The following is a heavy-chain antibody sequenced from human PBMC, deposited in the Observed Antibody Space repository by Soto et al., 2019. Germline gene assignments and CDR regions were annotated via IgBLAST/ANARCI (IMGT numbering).Heavy chain of an antibody. CDR1: GGTFSSFT. Sequence: QVQLVQSGAEVKKPGSSVKVSCKASGGTFSSFTISWVRQAPGQGLEWMGGIIPIYGTANYAQKFQGRVTITADASTRTAYMELSSLRSEDTAVYYCAKDRRAESESYYYYAMDVWGQGATVTVSS. CDR3: AKDRRAESESYYYYAMDV. J-gene: IGHJ6*02. V-gene: IGHV1-69*01. CDR2: IIPIYGTA.